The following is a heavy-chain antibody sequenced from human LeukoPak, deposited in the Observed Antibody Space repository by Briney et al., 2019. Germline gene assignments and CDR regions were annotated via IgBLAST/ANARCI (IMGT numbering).Heavy chain of an antibody. CDR2: ICWNSGSK. D-gene: IGHD6-13*01. CDR3: AKDPVPSSYYYYSMDV. Sequence: PGGSLRLSCAASGFTFDDYAMLWLRQGPGKGLVWVSGICWNSGSKGYADSVKGRFTISRDNAKNSLYLQMNSLRAEDTALYYCAKDPVPSSYYYYSMDVWGQGTTVTVS. J-gene: IGHJ6*02. CDR1: GFTFDDYA. V-gene: IGHV3-9*01.